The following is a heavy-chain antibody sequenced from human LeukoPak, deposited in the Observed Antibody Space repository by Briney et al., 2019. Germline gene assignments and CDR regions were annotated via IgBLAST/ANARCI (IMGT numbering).Heavy chain of an antibody. V-gene: IGHV1-24*01. CDR1: GYTLTELS. CDR2: FDPEDGET. J-gene: IGHJ4*02. Sequence: GASVKVSCKVSGYTLTELSMHWVRQAPGKGLEWMGGFDPEDGETIYAQKFQGRVTMTEDTSTDTAYMELSSLRFTSTAVYYCATVGSYDSSGYYPLWGQGTLVTVSS. D-gene: IGHD3-22*01. CDR3: ATVGSYDSSGYYPL.